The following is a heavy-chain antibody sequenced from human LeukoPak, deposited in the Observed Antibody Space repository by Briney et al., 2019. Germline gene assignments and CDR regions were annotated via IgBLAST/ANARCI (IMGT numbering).Heavy chain of an antibody. Sequence: PSETLSLTCTVSGDSISTYYWSWIRQPPGKGLEWIGYISGSTTYNPSLKSRVTISVDTSKNQFSLRLKSVTAADTAVYYCARQGYGDYMAYWGQGTLVTVSS. CDR3: ARQGYGDYMAY. CDR1: GDSISTYY. D-gene: IGHD4-17*01. J-gene: IGHJ4*02. V-gene: IGHV4-59*08. CDR2: ISGST.